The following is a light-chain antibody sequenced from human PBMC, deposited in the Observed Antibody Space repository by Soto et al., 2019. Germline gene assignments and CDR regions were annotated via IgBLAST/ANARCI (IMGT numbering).Light chain of an antibody. CDR1: KSVSNY. J-gene: IGKJ4*01. Sequence: EVVLTQSPGTLSLSPGERATLACRASKSVSNYVAWYQQKSGQPPRLLIYGASSRASGIPDRFSGSGSGTDFTLTISRLEPEDFAVYYCQQYGSSPPLTFGGGTKVDIK. CDR3: QQYGSSPPLT. CDR2: GAS. V-gene: IGKV3-20*01.